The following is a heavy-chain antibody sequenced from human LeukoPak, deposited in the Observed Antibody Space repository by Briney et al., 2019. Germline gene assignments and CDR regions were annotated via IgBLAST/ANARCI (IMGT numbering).Heavy chain of an antibody. CDR3: ARDSDWLFDY. CDR2: INPSGGST. J-gene: IGHJ4*02. V-gene: IGHV1-2*02. D-gene: IGHD3-9*01. CDR1: GYTFTSYY. Sequence: ASVKVSCKASGYTFTSYYMHWVRQAPGQGLEWMGIINPSGGSTTYAQKFQGRVTMTRDTSISTAYMELSRLRSDDTAVYYCARDSDWLFDYWGQGTLVTVSS.